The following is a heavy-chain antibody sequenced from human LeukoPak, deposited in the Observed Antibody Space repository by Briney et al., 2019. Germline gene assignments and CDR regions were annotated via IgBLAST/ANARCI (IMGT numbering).Heavy chain of an antibody. CDR3: ARARYSNYRYYYYMDV. CDR1: GGSFSGYY. D-gene: IGHD4-11*01. CDR2: INHSGST. Sequence: PSETLSLTCAVYGGSFSGYYWSWIRQPPGKGLEWIGEINHSGSTNYNPSLKSRVTISVDTSKNQFSLKLSSVTAADTAVYYCARARYSNYRYYYYMDVWGKGTTVTVSS. V-gene: IGHV4-34*01. J-gene: IGHJ6*03.